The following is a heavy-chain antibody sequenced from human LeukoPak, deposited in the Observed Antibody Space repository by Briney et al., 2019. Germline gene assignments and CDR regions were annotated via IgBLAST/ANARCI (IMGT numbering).Heavy chain of an antibody. CDR3: AKEYHDILTGYQTTFDY. CDR1: GFTFSTDA. J-gene: IGHJ4*02. CDR2: ISDNGAYM. V-gene: IGHV3-23*01. D-gene: IGHD3-9*01. Sequence: GGSLRLSCAASGFTFSTDAMSWVRQAPGKGLEWVSAISDNGAYMYYADSVKGRFTSSRDNSKNMVYLQMNSLRAEDTATYYCAKEYHDILTGYQTTFDYWGQGTLVTVSS.